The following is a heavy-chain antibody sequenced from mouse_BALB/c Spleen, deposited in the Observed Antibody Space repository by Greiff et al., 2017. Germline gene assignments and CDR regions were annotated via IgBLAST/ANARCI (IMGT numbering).Heavy chain of an antibody. CDR3: ADPGEYAMDY. CDR2: IYPGDGDT. V-gene: IGHV1-80*01. D-gene: IGHD2-13*01. CDR1: GYAFSSFW. Sequence: QVQLKQSGPELVKPGASVKISCKASGYAFSSFWMNWVKPRPGQGLEWIGRIYPGDGDTNYNGKCKGKATLTADKSSSTAYMQLSSLTSSDSAVYCCADPGEYAMDYWGQGTSVTVSS. J-gene: IGHJ4*01.